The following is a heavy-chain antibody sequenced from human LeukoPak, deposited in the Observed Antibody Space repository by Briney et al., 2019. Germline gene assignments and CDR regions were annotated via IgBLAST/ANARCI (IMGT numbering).Heavy chain of an antibody. CDR3: ARDPITAKPIAAAVNWFDP. V-gene: IGHV3-21*01. CDR2: ISSSSSYI. J-gene: IGHJ5*02. CDR1: GFTFSSYS. Sequence: PGGSLRLSCAASGFTFSSYSMNWVRQAPGKGLEWVSSISSSSSYIYYADSVKGRFTISRDNAKNSLYLQMNSLRAEDTAVYYCARDPITAKPIAAAVNWFDPWGQGTLVTVSS. D-gene: IGHD6-13*01.